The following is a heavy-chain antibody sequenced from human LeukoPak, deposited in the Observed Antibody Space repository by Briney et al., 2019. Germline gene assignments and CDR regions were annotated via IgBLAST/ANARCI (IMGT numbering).Heavy chain of an antibody. Sequence: GGSLRLSCAASGFTFSSYWMSWVRQAPGKGLEWVANIKQDGSEINSVDSVKGRFTISRDNDKNSLYLQMNSLRAEDTAVYYCARAGPMVRGVTARERGRYGMDVWGQGTTVTVSS. CDR1: GFTFSSYW. CDR3: ARAGPMVRGVTARERGRYGMDV. J-gene: IGHJ6*02. D-gene: IGHD3-10*01. CDR2: IKQDGSEI. V-gene: IGHV3-7*01.